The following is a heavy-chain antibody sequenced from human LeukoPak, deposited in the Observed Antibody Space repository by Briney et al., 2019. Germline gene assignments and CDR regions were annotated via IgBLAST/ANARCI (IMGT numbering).Heavy chain of an antibody. Sequence: SETLSLTCAVYGGSFSGYYWSWIRQPPGKGLEWIGEINHGGSTNYNPSLKSRVTISVDTSKNQFSLKLSSVTAADTAVYYCARGGGWLRLLFDYWGQGTLVTVSS. D-gene: IGHD5-12*01. CDR1: GGSFSGYY. CDR2: INHGGST. J-gene: IGHJ4*02. V-gene: IGHV4-34*01. CDR3: ARGGGWLRLLFDY.